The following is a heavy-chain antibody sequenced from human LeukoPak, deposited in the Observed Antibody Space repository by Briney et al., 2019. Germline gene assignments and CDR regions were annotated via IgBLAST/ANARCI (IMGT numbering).Heavy chain of an antibody. V-gene: IGHV1-69*13. D-gene: IGHD6-13*01. J-gene: IGHJ4*02. CDR2: IIPIFGTA. CDR1: GGTFSGYA. Sequence: SVKVSCKASGGTFSGYAISWVRQAPGQGLEWMGGIIPIFGTANYAQKFQGRVTTTADESTSTAYMELSSLRSEDTAVYYCARVGEGIAAVWYFDYWGQGTLVTVSS. CDR3: ARVGEGIAAVWYFDY.